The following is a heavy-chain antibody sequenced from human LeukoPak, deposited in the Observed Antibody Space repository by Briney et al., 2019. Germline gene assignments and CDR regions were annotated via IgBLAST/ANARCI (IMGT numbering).Heavy chain of an antibody. V-gene: IGHV3-43*02. CDR1: GFTFDDYA. J-gene: IGHJ4*02. Sequence: PGGSLRLSCATSGFTFDDYAMHWVRQAAGKGLEWVSLISGGDNNTYYADSVKGRFTISRDNSKNSLHVKMNNLRSEDTALYYCAKQAASGGGVDYWGQGTLVTVSS. D-gene: IGHD3-16*01. CDR3: AKQAASGGGVDY. CDR2: ISGGDNNT.